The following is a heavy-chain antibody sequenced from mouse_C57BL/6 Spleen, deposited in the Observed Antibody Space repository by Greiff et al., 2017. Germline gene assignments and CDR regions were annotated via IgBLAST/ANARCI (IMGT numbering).Heavy chain of an antibody. V-gene: IGHV5-4*01. J-gene: IGHJ2*01. CDR2: ISDGGSYT. CDR3: ASGVYYGNLYYFDY. D-gene: IGHD2-1*01. Sequence: QGVESGGGLVKPGGSLKLSCAASGFTFSSYAMSWVRQTPEKRLEWVATISDGGSYTYYPDNVKGRFTISRDKAKNNLYLQMSHLKSEDTAMYYCASGVYYGNLYYFDYWGQGTTLTVSS. CDR1: GFTFSSYA.